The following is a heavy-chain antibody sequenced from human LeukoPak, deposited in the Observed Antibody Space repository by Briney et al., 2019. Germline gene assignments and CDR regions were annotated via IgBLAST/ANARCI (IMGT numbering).Heavy chain of an antibody. V-gene: IGHV3-72*01. Sequence: TGGSLRLSCAVSGFTFSDHYMDWVRQAPGKGLEWVGRSRNKANSYTTAYAASVAGRFSISREESQNSLYLQMNSLKTEDTAVYYCARESLYCSGGSCYSNAFDVWGQGTLVIVS. CDR2: SRNKANSYTT. CDR1: GFTFSDHY. J-gene: IGHJ3*01. D-gene: IGHD2-15*01. CDR3: ARESLYCSGGSCYSNAFDV.